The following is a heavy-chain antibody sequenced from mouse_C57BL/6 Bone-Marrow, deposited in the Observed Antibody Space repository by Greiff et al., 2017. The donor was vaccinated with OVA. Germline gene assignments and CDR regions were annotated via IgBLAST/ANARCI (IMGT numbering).Heavy chain of an antibody. J-gene: IGHJ3*01. CDR1: GYTFTSYW. Sequence: QVQLQQSGAELVKPGASVKLSCKASGYTFTSYWMHWVKQRPGQGLEWIGMIHPNSGSTNYNEKFKSKATLTVDKSSSTAYMQLSSLTSEDSAVYYCARADGSLAYWGQGTLVTVSA. D-gene: IGHD1-1*01. V-gene: IGHV1-64*01. CDR2: IHPNSGST. CDR3: ARADGSLAY.